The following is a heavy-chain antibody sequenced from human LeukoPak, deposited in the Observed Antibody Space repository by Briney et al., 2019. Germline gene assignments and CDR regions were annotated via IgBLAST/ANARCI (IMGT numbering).Heavy chain of an antibody. CDR2: IISSSRHT. CDR1: GXTFGVIY. D-gene: IGHD1-26*01. CDR3: VSSSGRDGRL. V-gene: IGHV3-11*03. Sequence: GGSLRLSWAASGXTFGVIYVSWVGPAPGEGGEGVSYIISSSRHTNYAHSVKGRFTISRDHAQKSLDLEMNSRRAVDTVVHCCVSSSGRDGRLGGQGPLVSVS. J-gene: IGHJ4*02.